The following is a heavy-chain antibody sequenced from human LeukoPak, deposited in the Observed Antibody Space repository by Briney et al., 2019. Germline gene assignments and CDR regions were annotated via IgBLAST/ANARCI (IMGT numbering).Heavy chain of an antibody. CDR2: IIPIFGTA. CDR1: GYTFTSYG. CDR3: ARGGSIAARPGVTESGRYYFDY. V-gene: IGHV1-69*05. Sequence: SVKVSCKASGYTFTSYGISWVRQAPGQGLEWMGGIIPIFGTANYAQKFQGRVTITTDESTSTAYMELSSLRSEDTAVYYCARGGSIAARPGVTESGRYYFDYWGQGTLVTVSS. J-gene: IGHJ4*02. D-gene: IGHD6-6*01.